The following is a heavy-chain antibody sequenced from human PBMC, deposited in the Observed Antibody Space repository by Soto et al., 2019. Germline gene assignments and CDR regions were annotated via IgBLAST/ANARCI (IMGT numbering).Heavy chain of an antibody. V-gene: IGHV4-59*08. Sequence: SETLSLTCTVSGASIINYYWSWIRQPPGKELEWIGFIYYSGNTNYNPSLKSRVTIAVDTSKNQFSLKLSSVTAADTAMYYCARSPIYYESSGYPSGAFDIWGQGTMVTVSS. J-gene: IGHJ3*02. D-gene: IGHD3-22*01. CDR1: GASIINYY. CDR2: IYYSGNT. CDR3: ARSPIYYESSGYPSGAFDI.